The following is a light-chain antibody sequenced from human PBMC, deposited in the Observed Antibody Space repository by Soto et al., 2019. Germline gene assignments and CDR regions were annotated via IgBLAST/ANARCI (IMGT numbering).Light chain of an antibody. J-gene: IGKJ1*01. V-gene: IGKV3-15*01. Sequence: ETVMTQSPDTLSVSPGERATLSRRAGQSIKNNLAWYQQKRGQAPRLLIYGASTRATGIPDRFSGGGSGTDFSLTISSLQSEDFAVYYCQQYNNWPPTFGQGTKVDIK. CDR3: QQYNNWPPT. CDR1: QSIKNN. CDR2: GAS.